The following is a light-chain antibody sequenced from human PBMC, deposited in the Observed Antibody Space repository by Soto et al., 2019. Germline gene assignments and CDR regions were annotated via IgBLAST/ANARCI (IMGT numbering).Light chain of an antibody. Sequence: IQVTPSCSTLCAPAAARVTIPCRASQSISSWLAWYQQKPGKAPNLPIYAASTLRSGGPSRFSGRGSGTDFTLNICIQADEGFGVYRWPQAGPRPTFGQGT. V-gene: IGKV1-5*01. CDR3: PQAGPRPT. CDR1: QSISSW. CDR2: AAS. J-gene: IGKJ5*01.